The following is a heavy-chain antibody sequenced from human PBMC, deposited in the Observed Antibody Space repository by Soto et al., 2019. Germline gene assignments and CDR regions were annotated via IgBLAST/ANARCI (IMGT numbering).Heavy chain of an antibody. D-gene: IGHD1-26*01. Sequence: EVQLLESGGGLVQPGGSLRLSCAASGFTFSGYAMSWVRQAPGKGLEWVSTITNGGGGRTFYADSVKGRFTISRDNSMNTVYLQLNSLRVEDTAVYYCAKCRGGSYGEYYFDYWGQGTLVTVSS. V-gene: IGHV3-23*01. CDR2: ITNGGGGRT. J-gene: IGHJ4*02. CDR3: AKCRGGSYGEYYFDY. CDR1: GFTFSGYA.